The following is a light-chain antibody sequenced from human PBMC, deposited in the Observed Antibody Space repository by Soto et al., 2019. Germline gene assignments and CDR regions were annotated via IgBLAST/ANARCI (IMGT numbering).Light chain of an antibody. CDR3: MESRYFPWT. Sequence: DIVMTQPPLSLSVTPGQPASISCKSSQSLPHSDGKTYLYWYLQKPGPPPQLMLYEVSDRFSGVPDRFSGRGSGTDCTQKISRVEAEDVGVYYGMESRYFPWTFGQGTKVEIK. V-gene: IGKV2D-29*01. J-gene: IGKJ1*01. CDR1: QSLPHSDGKTY. CDR2: EVS.